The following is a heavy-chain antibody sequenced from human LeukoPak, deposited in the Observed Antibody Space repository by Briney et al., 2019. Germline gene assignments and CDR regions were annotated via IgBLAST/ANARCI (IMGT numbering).Heavy chain of an antibody. V-gene: IGHV3-30-3*01. D-gene: IGHD3-10*01. Sequence: GRSLRLSCAASGFTFSNYAMHWARQAPGKGLEWVAFISHDRSNSCHADSVKGRFTISRDNSKNTLYLQMNSLRAEDTAVYYCARGKGHDTSSTDYWGQGTLVTVSS. J-gene: IGHJ4*02. CDR2: ISHDRSNS. CDR3: ARGKGHDTSSTDY. CDR1: GFTFSNYA.